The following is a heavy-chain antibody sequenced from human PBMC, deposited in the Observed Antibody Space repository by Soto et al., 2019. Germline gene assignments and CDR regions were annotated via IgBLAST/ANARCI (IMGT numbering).Heavy chain of an antibody. V-gene: IGHV3-23*01. CDR3: AKDSYYYDSSGYYGTAGPSSAFDT. CDR2: ISGSGGST. Sequence: HPGGSLRLSCAASGFTFSSYAMSWVRQAPGKGLEWVSAISGSGGSTYYADSVKGRFTISRDNSKNTLYLQMNSLRAEDTAVYYCAKDSYYYDSSGYYGTAGPSSAFDTWGQGKMLTVSS. J-gene: IGHJ3*02. CDR1: GFTFSSYA. D-gene: IGHD3-22*01.